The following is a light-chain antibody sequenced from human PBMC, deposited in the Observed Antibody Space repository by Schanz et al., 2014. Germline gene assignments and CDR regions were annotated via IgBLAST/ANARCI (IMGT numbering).Light chain of an antibody. J-gene: IGKJ1*01. CDR3: QQYNEWPRT. Sequence: EIVMTQSPATLSVSPGERATLSCRAGQSVSSNLAWHQQKPGQAPRLLIYRASSRAPGISARFSGSGSGTDFTLTISGLQSEDFATYYCQQYNEWPRTFGQGTRVEIK. CDR2: RAS. CDR1: QSVSSN. V-gene: IGKV3-15*01.